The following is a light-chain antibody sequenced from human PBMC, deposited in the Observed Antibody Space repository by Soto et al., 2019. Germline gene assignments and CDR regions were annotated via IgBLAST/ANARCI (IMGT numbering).Light chain of an antibody. CDR3: QQYCGSPWT. CDR1: QVVTSNY. J-gene: IGKJ1*01. Sequence: EIVLTQSPGSLSLSPGERATLSCRASQVVTSNYLAWYQQKPGQAPRLLIYTTSSRATGVPERFSGSGSGTDFTLTISRLEPEDSAVYYCQQYCGSPWTFGQGTKVEIK. CDR2: TTS. V-gene: IGKV3-20*01.